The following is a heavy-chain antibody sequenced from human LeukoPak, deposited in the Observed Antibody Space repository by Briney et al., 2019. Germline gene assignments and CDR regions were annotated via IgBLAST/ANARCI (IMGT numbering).Heavy chain of an antibody. CDR3: ARQTGDDALDI. Sequence: ASVKVSCKASGYILTGHYIHWVRQAPGQGLEWMGWISPHSGFTMYPQRFQGRVTMTTDTSISTAFLEVRRLRSDDTAAYYCARQTGDDALDIWGQGTMITVYS. CDR1: GYILTGHY. CDR2: ISPHSGFT. J-gene: IGHJ3*02. V-gene: IGHV1-2*02. D-gene: IGHD7-27*01.